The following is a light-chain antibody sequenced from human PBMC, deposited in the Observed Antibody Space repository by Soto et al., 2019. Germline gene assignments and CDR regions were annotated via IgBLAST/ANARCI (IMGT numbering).Light chain of an antibody. CDR1: QSVSSY. Sequence: EIVLTQSPATLSLSPGERATLSCRASQSVSSYLAWYQQKPGQAPRLLIYDAPNRATGIPARFSGSGSGTDFTLTISSLEPEDFAVYYCQQGSNWPPGLTFGGGTKVEIK. V-gene: IGKV3-11*01. J-gene: IGKJ4*01. CDR2: DAP. CDR3: QQGSNWPPGLT.